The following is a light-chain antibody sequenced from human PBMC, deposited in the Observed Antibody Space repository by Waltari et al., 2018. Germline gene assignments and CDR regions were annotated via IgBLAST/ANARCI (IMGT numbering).Light chain of an antibody. J-gene: IGKJ4*01. Sequence: DIKLTQSPSSLSASVGDRVTITCRASQSISTFLNWYQHKPGEAPKLLISGASNLRSGVPSRFSGSGSGTSFTLTITSLQPEDFASYYCQQFYSTPGLSFGGGTKVEIK. CDR2: GAS. CDR1: QSISTF. CDR3: QQFYSTPGLS. V-gene: IGKV1-39*01.